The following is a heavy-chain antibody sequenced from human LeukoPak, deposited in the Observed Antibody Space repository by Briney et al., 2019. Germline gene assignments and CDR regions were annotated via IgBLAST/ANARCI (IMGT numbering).Heavy chain of an antibody. D-gene: IGHD3-22*01. V-gene: IGHV4-31*03. CDR2: IYYSGST. CDR1: GGSISRSAYY. CDR3: ARVPPPAYDSSGYYLGY. Sequence: SETLSLTCTVSGGSISRSAYYWTWIRQHPGKGLEWIGYIYYSGSTFYNPSLKSRVTISVDTSKNQFSLKLSSVTAADTAVYYCARVPPPAYDSSGYYLGYWGQGTLVTVSS. J-gene: IGHJ4*02.